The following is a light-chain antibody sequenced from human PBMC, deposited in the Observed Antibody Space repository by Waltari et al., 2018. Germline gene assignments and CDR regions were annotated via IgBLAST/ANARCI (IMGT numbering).Light chain of an antibody. V-gene: IGKV2-30*01. CDR1: QSPVYRDGNIH. J-gene: IGKJ2*01. CDR3: MQGRHWPYT. Sequence: DVVMTQSPLSLPVTLGQPASISCRSSQSPVYRDGNIHLSWFQQRPGQSPRRLIYRVSNRDSGVPDRFSGSGSGTDFTLRINRVAAEDVGVYYCMQGRHWPYTFGQGTKLEIK. CDR2: RVS.